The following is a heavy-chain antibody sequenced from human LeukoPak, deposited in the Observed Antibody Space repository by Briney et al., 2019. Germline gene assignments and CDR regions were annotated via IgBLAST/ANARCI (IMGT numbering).Heavy chain of an antibody. J-gene: IGHJ4*02. CDR3: ARDRYYDFWSGYSGFDY. Sequence: GGSLRLSCAASGFTFSSYAMSWVRQAPGKGLEWVSAISSSGSTIYYADSVKGRFTISRDNAKNSLYLQMNSLRAEDTAVYYCARDRYYDFWSGYSGFDYWGQGTLVTVSS. D-gene: IGHD3-3*01. CDR1: GFTFSSYA. CDR2: ISSSGSTI. V-gene: IGHV3-21*04.